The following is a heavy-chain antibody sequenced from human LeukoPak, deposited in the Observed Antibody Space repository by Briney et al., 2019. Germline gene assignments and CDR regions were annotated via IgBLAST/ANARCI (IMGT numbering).Heavy chain of an antibody. V-gene: IGHV1-69*13. Sequence: SVKVSCEASGGTFSSYAISWVRQAPGQGLEWMGGIIPIFGTANYAQKFQGRVTITADESTSTAYMELSSLRSEDTAVYYCASSPQDSSGYYWGGGFDYWGQGTLVTVSS. D-gene: IGHD3-22*01. CDR1: GGTFSSYA. CDR2: IIPIFGTA. CDR3: ASSPQDSSGYYWGGGFDY. J-gene: IGHJ4*02.